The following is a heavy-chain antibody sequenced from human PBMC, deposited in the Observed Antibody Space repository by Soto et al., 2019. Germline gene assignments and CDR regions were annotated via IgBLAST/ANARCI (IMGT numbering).Heavy chain of an antibody. V-gene: IGHV1-18*01. CDR2: ISAYNGNT. J-gene: IGHJ6*02. Sequence: GASVKVSCKASGYTFTSYGISWVRQAPGQGLEWMGWISAYNGNTNYAQKLQGRVTMTTDTSTSTAYMELRSLRSDDTAVYYCASLVVRTPTYYYGMDVWGQGTTVTVSS. D-gene: IGHD2-15*01. CDR1: GYTFTSYG. CDR3: ASLVVRTPTYYYGMDV.